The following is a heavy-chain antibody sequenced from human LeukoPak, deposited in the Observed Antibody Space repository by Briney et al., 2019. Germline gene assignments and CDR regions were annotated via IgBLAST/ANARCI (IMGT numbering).Heavy chain of an antibody. CDR1: GFTFSSYG. D-gene: IGHD5-18*01. V-gene: IGHV3-33*01. Sequence: GGSLRLSCAASGFTFSSYGMPWVRQAPGKGLEWVAVIWYDGSNKYYADSVKGRFTISRDNSKNTLYLQMNSLRAEDTAVYYCARGALRGYSYLDYWGQGTLVTVSS. CDR2: IWYDGSNK. CDR3: ARGALRGYSYLDY. J-gene: IGHJ4*02.